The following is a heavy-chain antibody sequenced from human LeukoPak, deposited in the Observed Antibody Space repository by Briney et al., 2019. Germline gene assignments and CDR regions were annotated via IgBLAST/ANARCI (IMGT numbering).Heavy chain of an antibody. D-gene: IGHD2-15*01. J-gene: IGHJ3*02. CDR3: ASDVSVVAPIPDAFDI. CDR2: ISSSSSTI. Sequence: GGSLRLSCTASGFIFTNFAMSWVRQAPGKGLEWGSYISSSSSTIYYADSVKGRFTISRDNAKNSLYLQMNSLRAEDTAVYYCASDVSVVAPIPDAFDIWGQGTMVTVSS. V-gene: IGHV3-48*01. CDR1: GFIFTNFA.